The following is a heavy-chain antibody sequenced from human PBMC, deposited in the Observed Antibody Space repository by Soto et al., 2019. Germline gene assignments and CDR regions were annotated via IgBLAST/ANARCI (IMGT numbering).Heavy chain of an antibody. CDR2: ISFDGNNK. D-gene: IGHD2-2*01. V-gene: IGHV3-30-3*01. CDR3: GRCTGTSCHLGADF. Sequence: QVQLVESGGGVVQPGRSLRLSCAASGFTFSNYALHWVRQAPGRGLEWVALISFDGNNKYYVNSVKGRFTISRDNSKNTLYLQMNSLRAEDTAVYYCGRCTGTSCHLGADFWGQGTLVIVSS. J-gene: IGHJ4*02. CDR1: GFTFSNYA.